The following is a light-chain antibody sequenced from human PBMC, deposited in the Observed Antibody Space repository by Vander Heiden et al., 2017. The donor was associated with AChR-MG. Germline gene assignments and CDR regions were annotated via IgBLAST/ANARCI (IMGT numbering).Light chain of an antibody. V-gene: IGKV1-9*01. Sequence: IQLTQSPSSLSASVGDRVTITCRASQGISSYLAWYQQKPGKAPKLLIYAESTLQSGVPSRFSGSGSGTDFTLTISSLQAEDFATYYCQQLSSYPLTFGGGTKVEIK. CDR1: QGISSY. J-gene: IGKJ4*01. CDR3: QQLSSYPLT. CDR2: AES.